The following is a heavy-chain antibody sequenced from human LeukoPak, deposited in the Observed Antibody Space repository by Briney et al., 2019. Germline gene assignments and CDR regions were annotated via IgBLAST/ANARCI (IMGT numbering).Heavy chain of an antibody. CDR3: ARGETSWTLPNDY. CDR1: GFNFSTYW. Sequence: GGSLRLSCAASGFNFSTYWMTWVRQVLGKGLEWVSSITSSSSYIYYADSVKGRFTISRDNAKNSLYLQMNSLRAEDTAVYYCARGETSWTLPNDYWGQGTLVTVS. J-gene: IGHJ4*02. D-gene: IGHD2-2*01. CDR2: ITSSSSYI. V-gene: IGHV3-21*01.